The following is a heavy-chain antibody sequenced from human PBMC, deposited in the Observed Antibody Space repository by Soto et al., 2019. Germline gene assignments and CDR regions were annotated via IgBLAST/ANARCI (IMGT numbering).Heavy chain of an antibody. V-gene: IGHV3-49*03. CDR1: GFTFGDYA. CDR3: TREEVVVAATQGGYYYYGMDF. CDR2: IRSKAYGGTT. Sequence: GGYLRLSCTASGFTFGDYAMSWFRQAPGKGLEWVGFIRSKAYGGTTEYAASVKGRFTISRDDSKSIAYLQMNSLKTEDTAVYYCTREEVVVAATQGGYYYYGMDFWGQGTTVTVSS. J-gene: IGHJ6*02. D-gene: IGHD2-15*01.